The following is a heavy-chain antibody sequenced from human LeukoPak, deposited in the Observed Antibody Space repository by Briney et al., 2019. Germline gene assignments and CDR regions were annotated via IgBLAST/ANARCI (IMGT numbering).Heavy chain of an antibody. D-gene: IGHD2-15*01. CDR3: ARVYARYCSGGSCYSWLGY. Sequence: ASVKVSCKASGYTFTGYYMHWVRQAPGQGLEWMGWINPNSSGTNYAQKFQGRVTMTRDTSISTAYMELSRLRSDDTAVYYCARVYARYCSGGSCYSWLGYWGQGTLVTVSS. J-gene: IGHJ4*02. V-gene: IGHV1-2*02. CDR1: GYTFTGYY. CDR2: INPNSSGT.